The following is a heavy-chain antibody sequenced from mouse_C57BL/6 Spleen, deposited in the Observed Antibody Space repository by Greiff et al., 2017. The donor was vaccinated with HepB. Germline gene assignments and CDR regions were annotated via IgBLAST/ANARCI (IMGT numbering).Heavy chain of an antibody. V-gene: IGHV1-50*01. CDR3: ARRGLLRDWYVDV. CDR1: GYTFTSYW. Sequence: VQLQQPGAELVKPGASVKLSCKASGYTFTSYWMQWVKQRPGQGLEWIGEIDPSDSYTNYNQKFKGKATLTVDTSSSTAYMQLSSLTSEDSAVYYCARRGLLRDWYVDVWGTGTTVTVSS. CDR2: IDPSDSYT. D-gene: IGHD2-3*01. J-gene: IGHJ1*03.